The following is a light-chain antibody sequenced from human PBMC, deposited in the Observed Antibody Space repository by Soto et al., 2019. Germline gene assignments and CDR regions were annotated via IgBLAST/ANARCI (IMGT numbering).Light chain of an antibody. Sequence: DVVMTQSPLSLPVTLGQPASISCRSSQSLVYSDGNTYLNWFQQRPGQSPRRLIYKVSNRDSGVPDRFSGSGLGTDFTLKISRVEAEDVGLYYCMQGTYWPYTFGQGTKLEIK. J-gene: IGKJ2*01. CDR1: QSLVYSDGNTY. V-gene: IGKV2-30*01. CDR2: KVS. CDR3: MQGTYWPYT.